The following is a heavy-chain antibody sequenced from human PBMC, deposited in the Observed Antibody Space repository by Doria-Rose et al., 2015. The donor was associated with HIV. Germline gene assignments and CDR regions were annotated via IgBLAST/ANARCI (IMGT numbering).Heavy chain of an antibody. CDR1: GDTLTSYV. V-gene: IGHV1-69*01. CDR3: ARQRPSPRRAFDI. J-gene: IGHJ3*02. D-gene: IGHD6-25*01. CDR2: IITMFGTT. Sequence: QVQLQESGAEVKKPGSSVKVPCKASGDTLTSYVITWLRQAPGQGPEWMGEIITMFGTTKYANNFHGRITITVDELKTTAYMELTSLRSEGTAVYYCARQRPSPRRAFDIWGQGTMVTVSS.